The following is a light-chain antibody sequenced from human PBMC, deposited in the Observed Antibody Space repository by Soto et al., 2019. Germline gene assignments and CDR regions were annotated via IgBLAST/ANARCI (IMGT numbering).Light chain of an antibody. V-gene: IGKV3-11*01. J-gene: IGKJ5*01. Sequence: IVLTQSPATLSLSPGERATLSCRASPSVTNYLAWYQQKPGQAPRLLIYGAFNRATGIPARFSGSGSGTDLTLTISSLEPEDFAVYYCQQRNIWPPVTFGQGTRLEIK. CDR2: GAF. CDR3: QQRNIWPPVT. CDR1: PSVTNY.